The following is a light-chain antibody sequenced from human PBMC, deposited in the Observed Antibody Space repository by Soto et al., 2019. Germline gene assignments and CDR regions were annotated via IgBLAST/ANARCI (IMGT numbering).Light chain of an antibody. CDR3: SSYTSASTWV. CDR2: DVR. V-gene: IGLV2-14*03. J-gene: IGLJ3*02. Sequence: QSAVTQPASVSGSPGQSITISCTGTSSDVGGYNYVSWYQQLPGKAPKLIIYDVRERPSGVSYRFSGSKSGNTASLTISGLQAGDEADYHCSSYTSASTWVFGGGTKVTVL. CDR1: SSDVGGYNY.